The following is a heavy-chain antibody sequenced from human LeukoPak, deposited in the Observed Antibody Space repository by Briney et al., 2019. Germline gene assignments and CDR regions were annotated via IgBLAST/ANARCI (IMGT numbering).Heavy chain of an antibody. Sequence: GGSLRLSCAASGFTFSSYWMHWVRQAPGKGLVWVSRINSDGSSTSYADSVKGRFTISRDNSKNTLYLQMNSLRAEDTAVYYCAKDGSYGGNAFDYWGQGTLVTVSS. D-gene: IGHD4-23*01. CDR2: INSDGSST. V-gene: IGHV3-74*01. CDR3: AKDGSYGGNAFDY. CDR1: GFTFSSYW. J-gene: IGHJ4*02.